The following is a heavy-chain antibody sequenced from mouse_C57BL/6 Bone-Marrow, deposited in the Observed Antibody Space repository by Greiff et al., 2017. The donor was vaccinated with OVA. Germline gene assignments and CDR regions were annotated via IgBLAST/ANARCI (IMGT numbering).Heavy chain of an antibody. CDR2: IDPSDSYT. CDR3: ARRRGPWFAY. V-gene: IGHV1-59*01. Sequence: QVQLQQPGAELVRPGTSVKLSCKASGYTFTSYWMHWVKQRPGQGLEWIGVIDPSDSYTNYNQKFKGKATLTVDTSYSTAYMQLSSRTAEDSAGYYCARRRGPWFAYGGQGTLGTVSA. CDR1: GYTFTSYW. J-gene: IGHJ3*01.